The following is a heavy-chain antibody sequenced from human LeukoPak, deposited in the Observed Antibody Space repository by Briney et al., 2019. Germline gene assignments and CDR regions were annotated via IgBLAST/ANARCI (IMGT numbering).Heavy chain of an antibody. CDR2: IYYSGST. J-gene: IGHJ3*02. CDR3: TRVIVVVVAATPADAFDI. D-gene: IGHD2-15*01. V-gene: IGHV4-39*01. CDR1: GGSISSSSYY. Sequence: SETLSLTCTVSGGSISSSSYYWGWIRQPPGKGLEWIGSIYYSGSTYYNPSLKSRVTISVDTSKNQFSLKLSSVTAADTAVYYCTRVIVVVVAATPADAFDIWGQGTMVTVSS.